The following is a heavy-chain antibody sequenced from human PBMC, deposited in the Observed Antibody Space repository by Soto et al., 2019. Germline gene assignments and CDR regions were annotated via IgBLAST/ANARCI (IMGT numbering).Heavy chain of an antibody. CDR1: GFTVSSYV. D-gene: IGHD3-22*01. V-gene: IGHV3-30-3*01. CDR3: PKGGRRWIGVVSDAFDI. Sequence: GGSLRLSCAASGFTVSSYVMHWVRQDPGKGLEWVAVISAAGSNKYYADSVEGRFTISRDNSKNTLYLQMNRLRAKDTAVYYCPKGGRRWIGVVSDAFDIWGPGTMVTVSS. J-gene: IGHJ3*02. CDR2: ISAAGSNK.